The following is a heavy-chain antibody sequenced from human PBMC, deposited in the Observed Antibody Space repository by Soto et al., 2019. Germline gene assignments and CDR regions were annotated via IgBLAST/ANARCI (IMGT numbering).Heavy chain of an antibody. CDR1: GYTFTSYY. V-gene: IGHV1-46*01. CDR3: ARDLVDTAMVYYYGMDV. J-gene: IGHJ6*02. CDR2: INPSGGST. Sequence: ASVKVSCKASGYTFTSYYMHWVRQAPGQGLEWMGIINPSGGSTSYAQKFQGRVTMTRDTSTSTVYMELSSLTSEDTAVYYCARDLVDTAMVYYYGMDVWGQGTTVTVSS. D-gene: IGHD5-18*01.